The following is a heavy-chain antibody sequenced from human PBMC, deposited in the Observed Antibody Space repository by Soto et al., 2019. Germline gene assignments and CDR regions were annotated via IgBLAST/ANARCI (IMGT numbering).Heavy chain of an antibody. J-gene: IGHJ4*02. Sequence: EVQLLESGGGLVQPGGSLRLSCAASGFTFGSYAMSWVRQAPGKGLEWVSSVSSIGDSTYYADSVKGRFTISRDNSKNTLYLQLNSLRAEDTAVYYCARDLYSNKWPRIFGVWGQGTLVTVSS. CDR2: VSSIGDST. CDR1: GFTFGSYA. D-gene: IGHD3-3*01. CDR3: ARDLYSNKWPRIFGV. V-gene: IGHV3-23*01.